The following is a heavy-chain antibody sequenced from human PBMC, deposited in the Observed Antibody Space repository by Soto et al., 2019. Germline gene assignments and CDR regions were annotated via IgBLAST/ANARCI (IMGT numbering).Heavy chain of an antibody. CDR2: INHSGST. CDR3: ASHYCTNGVCYKSNWFDP. D-gene: IGHD2-8*01. Sequence: PSETLSLTCAVYGGSFSGYYWSWIRQPPGKGLEWIGEINHSGSTNYNPSLKSRVTISVDTSKNQFSLKLSSVTAADTAVYYCASHYCTNGVCYKSNWFDPWGQGTLVTVSS. V-gene: IGHV4-34*01. CDR1: GGSFSGYY. J-gene: IGHJ5*02.